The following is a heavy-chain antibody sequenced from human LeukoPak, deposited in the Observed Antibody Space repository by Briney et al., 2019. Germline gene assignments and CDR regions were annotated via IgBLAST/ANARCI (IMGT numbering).Heavy chain of an antibody. CDR2: IRSDGSNQ. D-gene: IGHD3-9*01. V-gene: IGHV3-33*01. Sequence: GGSLRLSCAASGFSFSNYGMHWVRPAAGKGLEWVAVIRSDGSNQYYTDSVKGRFTISRDNSKNTLYLQMNSLRAGDTAVYYCARTYNIRYFDSWGQGTLVTVSS. CDR3: ARTYNIRYFDS. J-gene: IGHJ4*02. CDR1: GFSFSNYG.